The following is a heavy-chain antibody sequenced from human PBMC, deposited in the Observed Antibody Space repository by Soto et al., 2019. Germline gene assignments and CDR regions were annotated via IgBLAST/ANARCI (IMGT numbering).Heavy chain of an antibody. CDR3: ARDVGCSGGRCYSSFDY. J-gene: IGHJ4*02. V-gene: IGHV1-18*01. CDR2: ISAYNGNT. CDR1: GYTFTSYG. D-gene: IGHD2-15*01. Sequence: ASVKVSCKASGYTFTSYGISWVRQAPGQGLEWMGWISAYNGNTNYAQKLQGRVTMTTDTSTSTAYMELRSLRSDDTAVYYCARDVGCSGGRCYSSFDYWGLGALVTVSS.